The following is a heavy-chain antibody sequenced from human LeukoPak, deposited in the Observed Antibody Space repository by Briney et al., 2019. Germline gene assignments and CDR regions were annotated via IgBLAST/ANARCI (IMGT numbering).Heavy chain of an antibody. CDR2: IYHSGST. CDR1: GGSVSSGSYS. CDR3: ARGRGVVPAAIDY. V-gene: IGHV4-30-2*01. J-gene: IGHJ4*02. Sequence: PSETLSLTCTVSGGSVSSGSYSWSWIRQPPGKGLEWIGYIYHSGSTYYNPSLKSRVTISVDRSKNQFSLKLSSVTAADTAVYYCARGRGVVPAAIDYWGQGTLVTVSS. D-gene: IGHD2-2*01.